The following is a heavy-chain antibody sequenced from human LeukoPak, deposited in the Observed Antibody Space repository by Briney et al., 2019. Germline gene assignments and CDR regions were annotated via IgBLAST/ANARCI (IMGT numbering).Heavy chain of an antibody. D-gene: IGHD3-22*01. CDR3: AIGLPSITMIVVEDY. CDR2: ISSSSSYI. J-gene: IGHJ4*02. CDR1: GFIFSSYS. Sequence: GGSLRLSCAVSGFIFSSYSMNWVRQAPGKGLEWVSSISSSSSYIYYADSVKGRFTISRDNAKNSLYLQMNSLRAEDTAVYYCAIGLPSITMIVVEDYWGQGTLVTVSS. V-gene: IGHV3-21*01.